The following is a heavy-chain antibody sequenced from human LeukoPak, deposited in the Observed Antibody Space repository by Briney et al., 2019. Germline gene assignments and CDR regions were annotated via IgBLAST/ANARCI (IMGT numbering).Heavy chain of an antibody. CDR2: IIPIFGTA. D-gene: IGHD5-12*01. J-gene: IGHJ4*02. CDR3: ARDARQYRYASD. Sequence: GASVKVSCKASGGTFSSYAISWVRQAPGQGLEWMGGIIPIFGTANYAQKFQGRVTITTDESTSTAYMELSSLRSEDTAVYYCARDARQYRYASDWGQGTLVTVSS. CDR1: GGTFSSYA. V-gene: IGHV1-69*05.